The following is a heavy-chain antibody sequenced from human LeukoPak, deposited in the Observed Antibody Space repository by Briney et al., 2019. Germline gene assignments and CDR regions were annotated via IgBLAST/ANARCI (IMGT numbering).Heavy chain of an antibody. CDR2: IYYSGST. CDR1: GGTVRSGSYY. V-gene: IGHV4-61*01. CDR3: ARGPLRLGELSLFAFDI. D-gene: IGHD3-16*02. Sequence: SETLTLTCTVSGGTVRSGSYYWSWIRQPPGKGLEWIGSIYYSGSTNYNPSLKSRVTISVDTSKNQFSLKLSSVTAADTAVYYCARGPLRLGELSLFAFDIWGQGTMVTVSS. J-gene: IGHJ3*02.